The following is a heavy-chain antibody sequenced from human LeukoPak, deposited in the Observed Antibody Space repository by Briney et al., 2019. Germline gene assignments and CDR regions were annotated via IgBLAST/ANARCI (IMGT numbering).Heavy chain of an antibody. D-gene: IGHD6-13*01. CDR1: GYPITGGYY. V-gene: IGHV4-38-2*02. CDR2: MFHSGST. CDR3: ARDSRAGTRRFDP. Sequence: PSETLSLTCTVSGYPITGGYYWGWIRQPPGKGLEWIGSMFHSGSTYYNPSLKSRVTISVDTSKNQFSLKLSSVTAADTAVYYCARDSRAGTRRFDPWGQGTLVAVSS. J-gene: IGHJ5*02.